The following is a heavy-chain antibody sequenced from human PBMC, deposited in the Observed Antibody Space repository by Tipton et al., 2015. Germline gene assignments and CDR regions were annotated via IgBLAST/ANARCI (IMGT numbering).Heavy chain of an antibody. CDR2: IFPGDSDT. CDR3: ARKGRDGYNYRD. CDR1: GYTFTDYW. J-gene: IGHJ4*02. D-gene: IGHD5-24*01. V-gene: IGHV5-51*01. Sequence: QLVQSGAEVHKPGESLRISCKGSGYTFTDYWLGLGRQMPGQGLEWMGIIFPGDSDTRYSPSFEGQVTISVDKSITTAYLQWRSLKASDTAMYYCARKGRDGYNYRDWGQGTLVTVSS.